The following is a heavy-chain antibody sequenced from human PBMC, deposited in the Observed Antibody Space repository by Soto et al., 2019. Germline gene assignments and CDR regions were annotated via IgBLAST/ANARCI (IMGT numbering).Heavy chain of an antibody. CDR3: SSNKNCDYCYRQDV. D-gene: IGHD1-1*01. CDR2: IDPSDSYT. Sequence: GESLMISCKGSGYSFTCYWISWVRQMPGKGLEWMGRIDPSDSYTKYSPSFQGHVTISADKSISTAYLQWSSLKASDTAMYYCSSNKNCDYCYRQDVSAQGTSDPVSS. J-gene: IGHJ6*02. V-gene: IGHV5-10-1*01. CDR1: GYSFTCYW.